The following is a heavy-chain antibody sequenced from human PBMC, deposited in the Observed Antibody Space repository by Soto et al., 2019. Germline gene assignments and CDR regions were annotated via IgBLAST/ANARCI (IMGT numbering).Heavy chain of an antibody. CDR2: IYPGDSDT. D-gene: IGHD3-10*01. J-gene: IGHJ4*02. CDR3: ARHESLDNYYGPRSHINY. CDR1: GYSFTSYW. Sequence: EVQLVQSGAEVKKPGESLKISCKGSGYSFTSYWIGWVRQMPGKGLEWMGIIYPGDSDTRYSPSFQGQVTISADKSISTAYRQWSSLKASDTAMYYWARHESLDNYYGPRSHINYWGQGTLVTVSS. V-gene: IGHV5-51*01.